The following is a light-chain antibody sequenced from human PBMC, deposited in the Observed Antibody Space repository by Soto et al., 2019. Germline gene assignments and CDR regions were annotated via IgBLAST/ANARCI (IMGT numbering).Light chain of an antibody. CDR2: GAS. Sequence: EIVMTQSPATLSVSPGERATLSCRASQSVSSNLAWYQQKPGQAPRLLIYGASTRATGIPARFSGSGSGTEFTLTNSSHQSEDVLSYNGPPYNYWFACSCGQGTVVETK. J-gene: IGKJ1*01. CDR1: QSVSSN. V-gene: IGKV3-15*01. CDR3: PPYNYWFACS.